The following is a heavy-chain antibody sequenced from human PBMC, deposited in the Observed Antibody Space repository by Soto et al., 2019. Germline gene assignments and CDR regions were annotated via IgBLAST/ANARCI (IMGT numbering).Heavy chain of an antibody. CDR2: IYYSGNT. J-gene: IGHJ4*02. V-gene: IGHV4-39*02. CDR1: GGSISSSSYY. D-gene: IGHD2-15*01. Sequence: SETLSLTCTVSGGSISSSSYYWGWIRQPPGKGLEWIGGIYYSGNTYYTPSLKSRVTISVDTSKNQFSLKLSSVTAADTAVYYCARERGRYCTGGSCQVDYWGQGTLVTVSS. CDR3: ARERGRYCTGGSCQVDY.